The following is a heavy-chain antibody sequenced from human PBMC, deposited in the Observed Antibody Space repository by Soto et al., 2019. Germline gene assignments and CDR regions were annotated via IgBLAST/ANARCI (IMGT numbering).Heavy chain of an antibody. J-gene: IGHJ3*02. Sequence: PAEKLSLTCTVSGGSIVRTVSNWGSIRQTPGKGLEWIGSIHYSGRTYYNPSLKSRVTISVDTYKNQFSLKLNSVTAADTALFYCARPPTASLDGFEIWAQGPIVT. V-gene: IGHV4-39*01. CDR3: ARPPTASLDGFEI. CDR2: IHYSGRT. CDR1: GGSIVRTVSN.